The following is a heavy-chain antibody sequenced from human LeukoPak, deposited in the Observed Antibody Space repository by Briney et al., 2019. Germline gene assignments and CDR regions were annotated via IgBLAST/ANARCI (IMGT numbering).Heavy chain of an antibody. V-gene: IGHV3-23*01. D-gene: IGHD1-14*01. J-gene: IGHJ5*02. Sequence: PGASLRLSCAASGFTFSSYAMSWVRQAPGKGLEWVSAISGSGDSTYYADSVKGRFTISRDNSKNTLYLQMNSLRAEDTAVYYCAKYRATEKANWFDPWGQGTLVTVSS. CDR1: GFTFSSYA. CDR3: AKYRATEKANWFDP. CDR2: ISGSGDST.